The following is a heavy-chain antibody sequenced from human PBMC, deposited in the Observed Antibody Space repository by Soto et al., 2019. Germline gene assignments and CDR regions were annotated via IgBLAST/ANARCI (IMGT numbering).Heavy chain of an antibody. CDR3: ARDLFYGSPGALDV. J-gene: IGHJ6*02. V-gene: IGHV1-69*06. CDR1: GGTFSRYA. CDR2: IIPIFGTA. D-gene: IGHD6-13*01. Sequence: SVKVSCKASGGTFSRYAISWVRQAPGQGLEWMGGIIPIFGTANYAQKFQGRVTITADKSTSTAYMELSSLRSEDTAVYYCARDLFYGSPGALDVWGQGTTVTVSS.